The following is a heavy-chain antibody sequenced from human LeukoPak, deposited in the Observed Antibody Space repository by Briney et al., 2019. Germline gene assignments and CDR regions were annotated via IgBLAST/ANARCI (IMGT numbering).Heavy chain of an antibody. CDR3: ARHRSGGSQDDAFDI. Sequence: GGSLRLSCAASGFTFSDYYMTSIRQAPGKGLEWISYISSGGRTMYYTDSVKGRFTISRDNAKNSLYLQMNSLRAEDTAVYYCARHRSGGSQDDAFDIWGQGTLVTVSS. CDR2: ISSGGRTM. J-gene: IGHJ3*02. V-gene: IGHV3-11*01. CDR1: GFTFSDYY. D-gene: IGHD2-15*01.